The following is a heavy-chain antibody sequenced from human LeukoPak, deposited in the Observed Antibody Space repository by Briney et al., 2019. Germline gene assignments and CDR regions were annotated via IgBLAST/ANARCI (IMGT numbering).Heavy chain of an antibody. V-gene: IGHV3-21*01. D-gene: IGHD3-10*01. J-gene: IGHJ4*02. CDR3: ARDGSGSYYKFDY. CDR1: GFTFSSYS. Sequence: GGSLRLSCAGSGFTFSSYSMNWVRQAPGKGLEWVSSISSSSSYIYYADSVKGRFTISRDNAKNSLYLQMNSLRAEDAAVYYCARDGSGSYYKFDYWGQGTLVTVSS. CDR2: ISSSSSYI.